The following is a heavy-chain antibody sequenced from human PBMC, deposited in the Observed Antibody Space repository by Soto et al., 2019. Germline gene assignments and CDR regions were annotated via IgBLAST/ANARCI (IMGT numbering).Heavy chain of an antibody. V-gene: IGHV3-9*01. D-gene: IGHD6-6*01. CDR2: ISWNSGSI. J-gene: IGHJ4*02. Sequence: EVQLVESGGDLVQPGRSLRLSCAASGFTFNEYGMHWVRQAPGKGMEWVSGISWNSGSIFYADSVKGRFTISRDNTKNLLYLQMNSLRGEDTAFYYCAKEKSIAARPFDYWGQGILVTVSS. CDR1: GFTFNEYG. CDR3: AKEKSIAARPFDY.